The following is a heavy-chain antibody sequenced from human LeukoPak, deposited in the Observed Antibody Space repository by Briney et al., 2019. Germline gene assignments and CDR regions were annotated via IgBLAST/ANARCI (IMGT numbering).Heavy chain of an antibody. D-gene: IGHD6-13*01. CDR2: IRWNSGSI. V-gene: IGHV3-9*01. Sequence: PGRSLRIYCAASGFTFADYAMHWVRQAPGKGLEWVSGIRWNSGSIGHADSVKGRFTISRDNAKNSLYLQMNSLRAEDTALYYCAKDIGIAAAGTYYGMDVWGQGTTVTVSS. J-gene: IGHJ6*02. CDR1: GFTFADYA. CDR3: AKDIGIAAAGTYYGMDV.